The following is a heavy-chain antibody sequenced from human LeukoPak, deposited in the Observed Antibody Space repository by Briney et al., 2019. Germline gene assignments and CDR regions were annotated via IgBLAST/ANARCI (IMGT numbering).Heavy chain of an antibody. CDR2: IKPDGSEN. CDR1: GLSFSGHW. D-gene: IGHD7-27*01. CDR3: ASTKLGEFNN. J-gene: IGHJ4*02. Sequence: PGGSLRLSCGASGLSFSGHWMTWVRQAPGRGLEWVANIKPDGSENFYVDSVKGRFTISRDNADNLVYLQMISLTAEDTAVYYCASTKLGEFNNWGQGTLVTVSS. V-gene: IGHV3-7*01.